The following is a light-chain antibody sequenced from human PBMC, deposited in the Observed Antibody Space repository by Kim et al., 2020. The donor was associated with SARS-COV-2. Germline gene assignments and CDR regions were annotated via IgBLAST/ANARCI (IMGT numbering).Light chain of an antibody. J-gene: IGKJ1*01. Sequence: PGERATLSYRASQTVTSNYLAWYKQKPGQAPRLLSYGASSRATGIPDRFSGSGSGTDFTLTISRLEPEDFAVYYCQQYGSSPATFGQGTKVDIK. CDR2: GAS. CDR1: QTVTSNY. CDR3: QQYGSSPAT. V-gene: IGKV3-20*01.